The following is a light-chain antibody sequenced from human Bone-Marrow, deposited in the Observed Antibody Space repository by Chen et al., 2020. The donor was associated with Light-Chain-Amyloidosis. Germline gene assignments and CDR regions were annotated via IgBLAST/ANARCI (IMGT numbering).Light chain of an antibody. CDR2: EVT. CDR3: SSYTITNTLV. J-gene: IGLJ1*01. Sequence: QSVLTQPASVSGSPGQSITLSATGTSSAVGGDNHVSWYQQHPDKAPKLMIYEVTNRPSWVPDRFSGSKSDNTASLTIPGLQTEDEADYFCSSYTITNTLVFGSGTRVTVL. CDR1: SSAVGGDNH. V-gene: IGLV2-14*01.